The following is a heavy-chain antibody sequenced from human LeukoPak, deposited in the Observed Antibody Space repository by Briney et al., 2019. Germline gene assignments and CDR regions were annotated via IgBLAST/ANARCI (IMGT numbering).Heavy chain of an antibody. J-gene: IGHJ4*02. Sequence: ASVKVSCKASGYTFTSYAMHWVRQAPGQRLEWMGWFNAGNGNTKYSQKFQGRVTITRDTSASTAYMELSSLRSEDTAVYYCARNSGYGPYYFDYWGQGTLVTVSS. CDR3: ARNSGYGPYYFDY. V-gene: IGHV1-3*01. D-gene: IGHD5-18*01. CDR1: GYTFTSYA. CDR2: FNAGNGNT.